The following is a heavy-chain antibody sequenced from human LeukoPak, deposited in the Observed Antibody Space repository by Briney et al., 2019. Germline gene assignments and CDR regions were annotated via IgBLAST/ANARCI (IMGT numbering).Heavy chain of an antibody. CDR3: ARTSVYDSPFDY. CDR2: ISYDGSNK. D-gene: IGHD5/OR15-5a*01. Sequence: GMSLRLSCAASGFTFSSYAIHWVRQAPGKGLEWVAVISYDGSNKYYADSVKGRFTISRDNSKNTLYLQMNSLRAEDTAVYYCARTSVYDSPFDYWGQGTLVTVSS. CDR1: GFTFSSYA. V-gene: IGHV3-30-3*01. J-gene: IGHJ4*02.